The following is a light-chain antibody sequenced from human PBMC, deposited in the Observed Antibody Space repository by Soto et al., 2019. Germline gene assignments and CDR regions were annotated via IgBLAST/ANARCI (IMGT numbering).Light chain of an antibody. V-gene: IGKV3-15*01. J-gene: IGKJ4*01. CDR1: QGIGDT. Sequence: EVVMTQSAATLSVSPGDAATLSCSASQGIGDTLAWYQHKPGQTPRLLIYDTSTRATGVPARFSGSRTGTESTLTINSLQSEDFAVYYCQRYNSWPLTFGGGTK. CDR3: QRYNSWPLT. CDR2: DTS.